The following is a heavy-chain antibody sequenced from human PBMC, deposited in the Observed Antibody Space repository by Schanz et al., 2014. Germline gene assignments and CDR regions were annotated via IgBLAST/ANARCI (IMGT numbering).Heavy chain of an antibody. J-gene: IGHJ2*01. CDR3: AREAKWGQWYFDL. CDR2: VGDTGTTK. V-gene: IGHV3-30*03. Sequence: VQLVESGGGLAQPGGSLRLSCAASGFPFSSHGMHWVRQAPAKGLEWVAVVGDTGTTKFYADSVKGRLTVSRDNSENTVYLEFHSLRSEDTALYYCAREAKWGQWYFDLWGRGSLVTVSS. D-gene: IGHD1-26*01. CDR1: GFPFSSHG.